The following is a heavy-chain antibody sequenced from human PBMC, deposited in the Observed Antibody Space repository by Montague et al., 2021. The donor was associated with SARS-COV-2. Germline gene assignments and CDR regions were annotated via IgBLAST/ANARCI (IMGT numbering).Heavy chain of an antibody. D-gene: IGHD6-13*01. V-gene: IGHV2-70*01. CDR1: GFSLSTSGMC. J-gene: IGHJ3*02. Sequence: PALVKPTQTLTLTCTFSGFSLSTSGMCVSWIRQPPGKALEWLAHIDWDDDKYYSTSLRTRLTISKDTSKNQVVLTMTNMDPVDTATYYCARTSIPAAGTAFDIWGQGRMVTVSS. CDR3: ARTSIPAAGTAFDI. CDR2: IDWDDDK.